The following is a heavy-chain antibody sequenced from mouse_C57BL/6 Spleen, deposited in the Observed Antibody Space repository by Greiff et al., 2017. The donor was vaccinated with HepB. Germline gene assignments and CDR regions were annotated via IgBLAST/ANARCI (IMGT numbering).Heavy chain of an antibody. D-gene: IGHD2-5*01. Sequence: QVQLQQPGAELVRPGTSVKLSCKASGYTFTSYWMHWVKQRPGQGLEWIGVIDPSDSYTNYNQKFKGKATLTVDTSSSTAYMQLSSLTSEDSAVYYCARGEVYYSNYVSYWGQGTLVTVSA. CDR1: GYTFTSYW. CDR2: IDPSDSYT. V-gene: IGHV1-59*01. CDR3: ARGEVYYSNYVSY. J-gene: IGHJ3*01.